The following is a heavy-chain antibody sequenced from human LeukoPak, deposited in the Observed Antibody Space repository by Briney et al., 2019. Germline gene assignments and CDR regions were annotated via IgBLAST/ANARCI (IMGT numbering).Heavy chain of an antibody. J-gene: IGHJ3*02. CDR1: GYTFTSYY. CDR2: IIPNSGGT. V-gene: IGHV1-2*02. D-gene: IGHD3-22*01. CDR3: ASGYYYDSSGYSGAFDI. Sequence: ASVKVSCKASGYTFTSYYMHWVRQAPGQGLEWMGWIIPNSGGTNYAQKFQGRVTMTRDTSITTAYMELSRLRSDDTAVYYCASGYYYDSSGYSGAFDIWGQGTMVTVSS.